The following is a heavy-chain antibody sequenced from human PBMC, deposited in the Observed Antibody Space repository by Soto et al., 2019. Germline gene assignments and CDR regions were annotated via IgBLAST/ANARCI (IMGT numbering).Heavy chain of an antibody. V-gene: IGHV1-46*01. CDR1: GYTFTSYY. Sequence: ASVKVSCKASGYTFTSYYMHWVRQAPGQGLEWMGIINPSGGSTSYAQKFQGRVTMTRDTSTSTVYMELSSLRAEDTAVYYCARGPAYCGRDCYSYFVFWGRGTLVTVSS. CDR3: ARGPAYCGRDCYSYFVF. CDR2: INPSGGST. J-gene: IGHJ4*02. D-gene: IGHD2-21*02.